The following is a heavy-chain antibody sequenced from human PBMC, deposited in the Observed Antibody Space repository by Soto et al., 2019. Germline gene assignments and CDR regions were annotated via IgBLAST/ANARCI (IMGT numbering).Heavy chain of an antibody. V-gene: IGHV5-10-1*03. J-gene: IGHJ4*02. CDR2: IDAGDSYI. D-gene: IGHD6-6*01. CDR1: GYSFTSSW. Sequence: EVQLVQSGAEVKQPGESLRISWQGSGYSFTSSWISWVRQMPGEGLEWMGRIDAGDSYINYSPSCQGRVTISADKSISTAYLLWSSLKASDTAMYYCARRGSSSSFFYDSWGQGTLVTVSS. CDR3: ARRGSSSSFFYDS.